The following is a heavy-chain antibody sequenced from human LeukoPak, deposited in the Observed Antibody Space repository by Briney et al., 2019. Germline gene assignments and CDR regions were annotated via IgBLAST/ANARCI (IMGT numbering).Heavy chain of an antibody. V-gene: IGHV4-4*07. J-gene: IGHJ5*02. D-gene: IGHD2-21*02. CDR1: GASISSYY. CDR2: IHTSGGT. CDR3: ARVTDPRYNWFDP. Sequence: SETLSLTCTVSGASISSYYWTWIRQPAGKGPEWIGRIHTSGGTNYNPSLKSRVNMSVDTSKNQFSLKLNSVTAADTAVYYCARVTDPRYNWFDPWGQGTLVTVSS.